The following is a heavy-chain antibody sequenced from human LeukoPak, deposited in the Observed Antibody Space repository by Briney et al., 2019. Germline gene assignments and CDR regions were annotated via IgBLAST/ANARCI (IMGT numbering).Heavy chain of an antibody. J-gene: IGHJ4*02. CDR3: ARDAVAAAGTVY. CDR2: INHSGST. V-gene: IGHV4-34*01. D-gene: IGHD6-13*01. CDR1: GGSISSYY. Sequence: SETLSLTCTVSGGSISSYYWSWIRQPPGKGLEWIGEINHSGSTNYNPSLKSRVTISVDTSKNQFSLKLSSVTAADTAVYYCARDAVAAAGTVYWGQGTLVTVSS.